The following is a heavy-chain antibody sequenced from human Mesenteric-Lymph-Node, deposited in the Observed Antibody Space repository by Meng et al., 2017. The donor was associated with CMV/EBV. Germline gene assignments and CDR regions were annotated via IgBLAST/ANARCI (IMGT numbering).Heavy chain of an antibody. D-gene: IGHD2-2*01. CDR1: GYSISSGYY. CDR3: ARDRCSSTSCYYYYGMDV. CDR2: IYHSGST. J-gene: IGHJ6*02. V-gene: IGHV4-38-2*02. Sequence: GSLRLSCTVSGYSISSGYYWGWIRQPPGKGLEWIGSIYHSGSTYYNPSLKSRVTISVDKSKNQFSLKLSSVTAADTAVYYCARDRCSSTSCYYYYGMDVWGQGTTVTVSS.